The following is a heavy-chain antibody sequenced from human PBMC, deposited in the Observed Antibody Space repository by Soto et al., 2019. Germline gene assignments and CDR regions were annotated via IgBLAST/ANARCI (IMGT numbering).Heavy chain of an antibody. D-gene: IGHD4-17*01. CDR1: GGSISSYY. Sequence: SETLSLTCTVSGGSISSYYWSWIRQPPGKGLEWIGYIYYSGSTNYNPSLKSRVTISVDTSKNQFSLKLSSVTAADTAVYYCARRGDYGDWYAFDIWGQGTMVTVSS. CDR2: IYYSGST. J-gene: IGHJ3*02. CDR3: ARRGDYGDWYAFDI. V-gene: IGHV4-59*08.